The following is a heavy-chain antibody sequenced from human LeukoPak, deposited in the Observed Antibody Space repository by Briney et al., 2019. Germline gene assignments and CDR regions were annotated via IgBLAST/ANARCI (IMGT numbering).Heavy chain of an antibody. V-gene: IGHV3-23*01. D-gene: IGHD6-19*01. CDR1: GFTFSSYG. Sequence: PGGSLRLSCAASGFTFSSYGMHWVRQAPGKGLEWVSAISDGGGSTYYADSVKGRFTISRDNSKNTLFLQMNSLRAEDTAVYYCAKDARRTSGWYFFDYWGQGTLVTVSS. CDR3: AKDARRTSGWYFFDY. CDR2: ISDGGGST. J-gene: IGHJ4*02.